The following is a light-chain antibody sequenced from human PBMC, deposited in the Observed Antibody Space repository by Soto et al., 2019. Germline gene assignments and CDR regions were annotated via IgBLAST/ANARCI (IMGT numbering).Light chain of an antibody. CDR1: SSDVGGYNY. V-gene: IGLV2-14*01. J-gene: IGLJ1*01. CDR3: SSYTSSTLLV. Sequence: QSVLTQPASVSGSPGQSITISCTGTSSDVGGYNYVSWYQQHPGKAPKLMIHDVSNRPSGVSNRFSGSKSGNTASLTISGLQSEDEADYYCSSYTSSTLLVFGTGTKLTVL. CDR2: DVS.